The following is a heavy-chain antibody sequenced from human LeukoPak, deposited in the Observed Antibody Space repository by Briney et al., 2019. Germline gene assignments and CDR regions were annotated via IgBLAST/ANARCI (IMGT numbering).Heavy chain of an antibody. V-gene: IGHV1-46*01. CDR1: GYTFTSYY. CDR3: AHFWSGYYALDY. CDR2: INPSGGST. J-gene: IGHJ4*02. Sequence: ASVKVSCKASGYTFTSYYMHWVRQAPGQGLEWMGIINPSGGSTSYAQKFQGRVTMTRDTSTSTVYMELSSLRSEDTAVYYCAHFWSGYYALDYWGQGTLVTVSS. D-gene: IGHD3-3*02.